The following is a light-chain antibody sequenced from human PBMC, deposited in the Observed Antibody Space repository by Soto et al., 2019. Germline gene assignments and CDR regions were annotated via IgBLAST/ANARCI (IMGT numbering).Light chain of an antibody. V-gene: IGLV2-14*03. CDR1: TNDY. CDR3: CSYNSVRLPYV. CDR2: DVD. J-gene: IGLJ1*01. Sequence: QSVLTQPASVSGSPGQSITISCTGITNDYVSWFQFHPGQAPKIMFYDVDRRPSGVSDRFSASKSGNTASLTISGLQAEDEAEYYCCSYNSVRLPYVSGTGTKVTVL.